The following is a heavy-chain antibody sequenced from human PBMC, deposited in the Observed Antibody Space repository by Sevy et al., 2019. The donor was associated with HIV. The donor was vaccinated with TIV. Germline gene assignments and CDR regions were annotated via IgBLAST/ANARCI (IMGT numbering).Heavy chain of an antibody. V-gene: IGHV5-51*01. CDR2: IYPGDSDT. J-gene: IGHJ4*02. D-gene: IGHD2-15*01. Sequence: GESLKISCKGSGYSFTSYWIGWVRQMPGKGLEWMGIIYPGDSDTRYSPSFQGQVTISADKSISTAYLQWSRLKASDTTMYYCARRPGYCSGGSCYGYDYWGQGTLVTVSS. CDR1: GYSFTSYW. CDR3: ARRPGYCSGGSCYGYDY.